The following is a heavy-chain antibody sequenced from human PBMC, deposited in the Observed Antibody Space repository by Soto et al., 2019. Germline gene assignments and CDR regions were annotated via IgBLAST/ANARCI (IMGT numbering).Heavy chain of an antibody. CDR3: ATRIIRGGLDY. Sequence: GGSLRLSCAVSGFNVNNKYMTWVRQAPGKGLDWVSLISSSDNTYYADSVKGRFTISRDDSKNTLYLLMNNLRAEDTAVYYCATRIIRGGLDYWGQGTPVTVSS. V-gene: IGHV3-66*01. CDR2: ISSSDNT. CDR1: GFNVNNKY. D-gene: IGHD2-15*01. J-gene: IGHJ4*02.